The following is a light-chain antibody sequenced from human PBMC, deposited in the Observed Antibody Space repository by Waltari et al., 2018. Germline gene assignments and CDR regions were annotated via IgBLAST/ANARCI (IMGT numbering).Light chain of an antibody. V-gene: IGLV1-40*01. CDR2: GDN. CDR1: RPNNGAGSD. J-gene: IGLJ2*01. Sequence: QSVLTQPPSVSGSPGQRVTLSCTGSRPNNGAGSDAHWYPHLPGTGPTPIRCGDNNRPSGVPDRFSGSKSGTSASLAITGLQAEDEADYYCQSYDRSLSGSVFGGGTKLTVL. CDR3: QSYDRSLSGSV.